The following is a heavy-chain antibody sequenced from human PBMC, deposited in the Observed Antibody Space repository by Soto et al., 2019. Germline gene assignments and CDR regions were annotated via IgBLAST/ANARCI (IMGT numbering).Heavy chain of an antibody. V-gene: IGHV3-74*01. CDR1: GFTFSSDW. CDR3: ARGGNWGRAYYYYMDV. D-gene: IGHD7-27*01. CDR2: INGDGSST. J-gene: IGHJ6*03. Sequence: GESLKISCAASGFTFSSDWMHWVRQAPGKGLVWVSRINGDGSSTSYADSVKGRFTISRDNAKNTLYLQMNSLRAEDTAVYYCARGGNWGRAYYYYMDVWGIGTTVTVSS.